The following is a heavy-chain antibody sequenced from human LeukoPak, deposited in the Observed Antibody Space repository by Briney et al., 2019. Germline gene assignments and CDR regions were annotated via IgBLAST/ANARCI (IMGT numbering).Heavy chain of an antibody. CDR3: ASVEGYYYDSSGSHDAFDI. V-gene: IGHV3-48*04. CDR1: GFTFSSYS. D-gene: IGHD3-22*01. Sequence: GGYLRRSCAASGFTFSSYSMNWVRQAPGKGLEWVSYISSSSSTIYYADSVKGRFTISRDNAKNSLYLQMNSLRAEDTAVYYCASVEGYYYDSSGSHDAFDIWGQGTMVTVSS. J-gene: IGHJ3*02. CDR2: ISSSSSTI.